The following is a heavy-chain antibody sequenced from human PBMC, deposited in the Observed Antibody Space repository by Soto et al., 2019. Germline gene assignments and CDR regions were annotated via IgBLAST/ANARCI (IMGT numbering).Heavy chain of an antibody. CDR3: ARGHGGAIYYYYMDV. J-gene: IGHJ6*03. D-gene: IGHD1-26*01. CDR2: INHSGST. CDR1: GGSFSGYY. Sequence: SETLSLTCAVYGGSFSGYYWSWIRQPPGKGLEWIGEINHSGSTNYNPSLKSRVTISVDTSKNQFSLKLSSVTAADTAVYYCARGHGGAIYYYYMDVWAKGPRSPSP. V-gene: IGHV4-34*01.